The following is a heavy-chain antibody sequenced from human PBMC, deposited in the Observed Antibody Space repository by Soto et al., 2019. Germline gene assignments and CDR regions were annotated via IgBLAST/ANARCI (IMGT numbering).Heavy chain of an antibody. V-gene: IGHV3-23*01. J-gene: IGHJ3*02. CDR3: AKDGVVVVAATSDAFDI. CDR2: ISGSGGST. Sequence: EVQLLESGGGLVQPGGSLRLSCAASGFTFSSYAMSWVRQAPGKGLEWVSAISGSGGSTYYADSVKGRFTISRDNSKNTLDLQMNSLRAEDTAVYYCAKDGVVVVAATSDAFDIWGQGTMVTVSS. CDR1: GFTFSSYA. D-gene: IGHD2-15*01.